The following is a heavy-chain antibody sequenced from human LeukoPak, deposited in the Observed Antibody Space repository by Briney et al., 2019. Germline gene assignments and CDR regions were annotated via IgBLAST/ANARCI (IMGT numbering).Heavy chain of an antibody. V-gene: IGHV3-23*01. J-gene: IGHJ5*02. D-gene: IGHD1-26*01. Sequence: PGGSLRLSCVVSGFSFSSYAMTWVRQAPGKGLEWVSGITGRGDHTYYADSAKGRFTISRDNFKNTVFLEMNSLRDEDTAVYYCAKGLGLAIVNTLDRWGQGTLVTVSS. CDR2: ITGRGDHT. CDR3: AKGLGLAIVNTLDR. CDR1: GFSFSSYA.